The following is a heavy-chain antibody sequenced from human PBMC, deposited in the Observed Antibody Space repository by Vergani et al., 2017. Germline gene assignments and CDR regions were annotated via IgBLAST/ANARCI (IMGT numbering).Heavy chain of an antibody. D-gene: IGHD6-19*01. J-gene: IGHJ6*02. V-gene: IGHV3-30*02. CDR2: IRYDGTKR. Sequence: VQLLESGGGSVQPGESLRLSCVASGFRFREHGMNWVRQAPGKGLEWVAFIRYDGTKRFYGDSVKGRFTISRDNSQTTVFLQMNSLRTEDTALYYCAKDISGWPEYYYYYYGMDVWGQGTTVTVSS. CDR1: GFRFREHG. CDR3: AKDISGWPEYYYYYYGMDV.